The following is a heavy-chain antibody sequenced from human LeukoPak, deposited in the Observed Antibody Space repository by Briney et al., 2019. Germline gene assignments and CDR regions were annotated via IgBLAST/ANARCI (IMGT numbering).Heavy chain of an antibody. J-gene: IGHJ6*02. D-gene: IGHD3-16*02. CDR1: GGSFSGYY. Sequence: PSETLSLTCAVYGGSFSGYYWSWIRQPPGKGLGWIGEINHSGSTNYNPSLKSRVTISVDTSKNQFSLKLSSVTGADTAVYYCARGGGYDYVWGSYRYRDYYYGMDVWGQGTTVTVSS. CDR2: INHSGST. V-gene: IGHV4-34*01. CDR3: ARGGGYDYVWGSYRYRDYYYGMDV.